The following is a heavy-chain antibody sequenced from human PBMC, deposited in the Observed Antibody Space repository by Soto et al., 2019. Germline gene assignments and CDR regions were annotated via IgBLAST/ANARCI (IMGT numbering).Heavy chain of an antibody. D-gene: IGHD3-10*01. CDR2: IYHSGST. CDR3: ARGGVFFFAAPTNPFDY. Sequence: SETLSLTCTVSGGSISSGNPYWSWIRQPPGKGLEWIGYIYHSGSTYYNPSLKSRVTISVDRSKNQFSLKLSSVTAADTAVYYCARGGVFFFAAPTNPFDYWGQGTLVTVSS. CDR1: GGSISSGNPY. J-gene: IGHJ4*02. V-gene: IGHV4-30-4*01.